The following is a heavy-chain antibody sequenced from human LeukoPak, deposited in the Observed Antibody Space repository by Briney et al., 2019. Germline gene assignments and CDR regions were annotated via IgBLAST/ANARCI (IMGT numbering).Heavy chain of an antibody. V-gene: IGHV1-18*01. J-gene: IGHJ4*02. D-gene: IGHD6-13*01. CDR3: ASDRHSRSWYTRNDY. Sequence: GASVKVSCKASGYTFTSYGISWVRQAPGQGLEWMGWISAYNGNTNYAQKLQGRVTMTTDTSTSTAYMELRSLRSDDTAVYYCASDRHSRSWYTRNDYWGQGTLVTVSS. CDR1: GYTFTSYG. CDR2: ISAYNGNT.